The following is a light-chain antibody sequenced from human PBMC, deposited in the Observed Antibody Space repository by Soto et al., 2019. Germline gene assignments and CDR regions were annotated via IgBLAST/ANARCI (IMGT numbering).Light chain of an antibody. J-gene: IGKJ1*01. CDR1: QSVSSN. Sequence: EIVMTQSPGTLSVSPGEGATLSCRASQSVSSNLAWYQQKPGQAPRLLIYGASTRATGIPARFSGTGFGTEFTLTISSLQSGDSAVYYCQQYSSLWTFGQGTKVDI. V-gene: IGKV3-15*01. CDR2: GAS. CDR3: QQYSSLWT.